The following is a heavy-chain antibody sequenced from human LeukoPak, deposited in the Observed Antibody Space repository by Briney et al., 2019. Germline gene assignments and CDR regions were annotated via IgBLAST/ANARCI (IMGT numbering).Heavy chain of an antibody. V-gene: IGHV4-4*07. CDR2: IYTSGST. J-gene: IGHJ4*02. D-gene: IGHD6-19*01. Sequence: KPSETLSLTCTVSGGSISSYYWSWIRQPAGKGLEWIGRIYTSGSTNYNPSHKSRVTISVDTSKNQFSLRLSSVTAADTAVYYCARLADHGWPDYWGQGTLVTVSS. CDR3: ARLADHGWPDY. CDR1: GGSISSYY.